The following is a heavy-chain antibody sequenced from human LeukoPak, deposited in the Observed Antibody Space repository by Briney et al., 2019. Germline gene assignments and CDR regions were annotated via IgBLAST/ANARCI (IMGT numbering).Heavy chain of an antibody. CDR1: GGTFSSYA. V-gene: IGHV1-69*01. D-gene: IGHD3-10*01. CDR2: IIPIFGEA. J-gene: IGHJ3*02. CDR3: ARDPKTYYYGSGSSIGAFDI. Sequence: ASVKVSCKASGGTFSSYAISWVRQAPGQGLEWMGGIIPIFGEANYAQKFQGRVTITADESTSTAYMELSSPRSEDTAVYYCARDPKTYYYGSGSSIGAFDIWGQGTMVTVTS.